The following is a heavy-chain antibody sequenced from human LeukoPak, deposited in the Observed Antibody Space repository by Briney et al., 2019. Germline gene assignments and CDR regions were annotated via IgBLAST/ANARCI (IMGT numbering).Heavy chain of an antibody. CDR2: ISSSSSSI. J-gene: IGHJ4*02. CDR3: ARGFCTSASCYGSY. D-gene: IGHD2-2*01. V-gene: IGHV3-21*01. CDR1: GFTFRSYT. Sequence: GGSLRLSCAASGFTFRSYTMNWVRQAPGKGLEWVSSISSSSSSIYYADSVKGRFTISRDNAKKSLYLQMNSLSAEDTAMYYCARGFCTSASCYGSYWGQGTLVTVSS.